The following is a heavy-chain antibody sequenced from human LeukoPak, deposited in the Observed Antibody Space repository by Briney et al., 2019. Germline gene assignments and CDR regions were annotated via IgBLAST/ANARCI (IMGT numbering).Heavy chain of an antibody. J-gene: IGHJ5*02. CDR3: ARRMLEARESSVTNWFDT. Sequence: PSETLSLTCTVSGGSISSYYWNWIRQPAGKGLEWIGRIYTSGSTNYNPSLKSRVTISADTSKNQFSLKLASVTAADTAVYYCARRMLEARESSVTNWFDTWGQGTLVTVSS. D-gene: IGHD5/OR15-5a*01. CDR1: GGSISSYY. V-gene: IGHV4-4*07. CDR2: IYTSGST.